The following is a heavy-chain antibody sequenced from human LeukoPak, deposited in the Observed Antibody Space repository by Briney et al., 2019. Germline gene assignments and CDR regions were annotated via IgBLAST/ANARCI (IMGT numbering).Heavy chain of an antibody. Sequence: PGGSLRLSCAASGFTFSSYEMNWVRQAPGKGLEWVSYISSSGSTIYYADSVKGRFTISRDNAKNSLYLQMNSLRAEDTAVYYCASPVDMIRWYYFDYWGQGTLVTVSS. CDR2: ISSSGSTI. CDR1: GFTFSSYE. D-gene: IGHD3-22*01. V-gene: IGHV3-48*03. J-gene: IGHJ4*02. CDR3: ASPVDMIRWYYFDY.